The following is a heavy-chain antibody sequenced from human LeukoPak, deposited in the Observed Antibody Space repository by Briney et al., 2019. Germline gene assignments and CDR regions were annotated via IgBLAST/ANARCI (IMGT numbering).Heavy chain of an antibody. D-gene: IGHD6-6*01. CDR3: ASVREYRYMDV. J-gene: IGHJ6*03. V-gene: IGHV4-59*01. CDR2: IYYSGST. Sequence: SETLSLTCTVSGGSINSYYWSWIRQPPGKGLEWIGYIYYSGSTNYNPSLKSRVTISVDTSKNQFFLKLSSVTAADTAVYYCASVREYRYMDVWGKGTTVTVSS. CDR1: GGSINSYY.